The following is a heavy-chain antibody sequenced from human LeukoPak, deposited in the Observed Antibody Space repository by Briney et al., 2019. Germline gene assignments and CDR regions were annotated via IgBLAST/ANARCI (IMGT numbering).Heavy chain of an antibody. V-gene: IGHV1-46*01. CDR1: GYTFTGYY. Sequence: ASVKVSCKASGYTFTGYYMHWVRQAPGQGLEWMGIINPSGGSTSYAQKFQGRVTMTRDTSTSTVYMELSSLRSEDTAVYYFARSPRLLWFGEPRNYFDYWGQGTLVTVSS. CDR3: ARSPRLLWFGEPRNYFDY. CDR2: INPSGGST. D-gene: IGHD3-10*01. J-gene: IGHJ4*02.